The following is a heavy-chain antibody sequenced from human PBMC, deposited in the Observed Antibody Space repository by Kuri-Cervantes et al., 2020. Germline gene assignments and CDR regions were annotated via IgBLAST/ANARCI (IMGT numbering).Heavy chain of an antibody. CDR3: TTTYYYDSSGYYYDWYFDL. V-gene: IGHV3-15*01. Sequence: LSLTCAASGFTFSNAWMSWVRQAPGKGLEWVGRIKSKTDGGTTDYAAPVKGRFTISRDDSKNTLYLQMNSLKTEDTAVYYCTTTYYYDSSGYYYDWYFDLWGRGTLVTVSS. CDR2: IKSKTDGGTT. J-gene: IGHJ2*01. D-gene: IGHD3-22*01. CDR1: GFTFSNAW.